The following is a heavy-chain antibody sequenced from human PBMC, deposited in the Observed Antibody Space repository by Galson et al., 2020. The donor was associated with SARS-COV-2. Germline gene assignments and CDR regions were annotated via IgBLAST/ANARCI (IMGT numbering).Heavy chain of an antibody. V-gene: IGHV3-30*18. CDR1: GSTFSSYG. D-gene: IGHD3-10*01. J-gene: IGHJ6*02. CDR2: ISYDGSNK. Sequence: SLKISCAASGSTFSSYGMHWVRQAPGKGLEWVAVISYDGSNKYYADSVKGRFTISRDNSKNTLYLQMNSLRAEETAVYYCAKERQGSLWFGELSDGMDVWGQGTTVTVSS. CDR3: AKERQGSLWFGELSDGMDV.